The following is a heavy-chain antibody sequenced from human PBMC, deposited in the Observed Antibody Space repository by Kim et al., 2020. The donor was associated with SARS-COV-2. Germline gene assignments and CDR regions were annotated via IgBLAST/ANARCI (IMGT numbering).Heavy chain of an antibody. Sequence: GGSLRLSCAASGFTVSSNYMSWVRQAPGKGLEWVSVIYSGGSTYYADSVKGRFTISRDNSKNTLYLQMNSLRAEDTAVYYCARFVVVTETQRGFDAFDIWGQGTMVTVSS. CDR2: IYSGGST. CDR1: GFTVSSNY. J-gene: IGHJ3*02. V-gene: IGHV3-53*01. CDR3: ARFVVVTETQRGFDAFDI. D-gene: IGHD2-21*02.